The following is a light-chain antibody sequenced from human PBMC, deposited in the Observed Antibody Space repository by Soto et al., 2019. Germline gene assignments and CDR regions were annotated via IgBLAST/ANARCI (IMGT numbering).Light chain of an antibody. Sequence: EIVMTQSPATLSVSPGERATLSCRASQSVSSNLAWYQQKPGQAPRLLIYGASTRATGIPARFSGGGSGTEFTLTIRSLQSEDFAVYYCQQYNNWPLTFGQGTKLEIK. CDR3: QQYNNWPLT. J-gene: IGKJ2*01. CDR2: GAS. V-gene: IGKV3-15*01. CDR1: QSVSSN.